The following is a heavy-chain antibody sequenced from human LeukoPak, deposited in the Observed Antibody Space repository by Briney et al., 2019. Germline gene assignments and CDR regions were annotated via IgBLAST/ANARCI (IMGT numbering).Heavy chain of an antibody. CDR1: GFTFSSYS. Sequence: AGGSLRLSCAASGFTFSSYSMNWVRQAPGKGLEWVSSISSSSSYIYYADSVKGRFTISRDNAKNSLYLQMNSLRAGDTAVYYCARDLAPYDSSGSTLIDYWGQGTLVTVSS. CDR3: ARDLAPYDSSGSTLIDY. CDR2: ISSSSSYI. D-gene: IGHD3-22*01. V-gene: IGHV3-21*01. J-gene: IGHJ4*02.